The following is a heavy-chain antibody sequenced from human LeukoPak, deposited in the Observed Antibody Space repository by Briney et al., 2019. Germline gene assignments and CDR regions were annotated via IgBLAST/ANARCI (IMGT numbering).Heavy chain of an antibody. CDR3: ARDKVGRNWFDP. CDR2: IYYSGST. V-gene: IGHV4-59*01. J-gene: IGHJ5*02. CDR1: GGSISSYY. Sequence: PSETLSLTCTVSGGSISSYYWSWIRQPPGKGLEWIGYIYYSGSTNYNPSLKSRVTISVDTSKNQFSLKLSSVTAADTAVYYCARDKVGRNWFDPWGQGTLDTVSS.